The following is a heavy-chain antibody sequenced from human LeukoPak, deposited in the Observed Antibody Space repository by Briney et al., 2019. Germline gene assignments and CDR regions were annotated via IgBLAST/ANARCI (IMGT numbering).Heavy chain of an antibody. J-gene: IGHJ4*02. CDR1: GYSFTAYY. CDR2: INLYNGAT. V-gene: IGHV1-2*02. D-gene: IGHD1-14*01. CDR3: ASWAGGNEPVASFDC. Sequence: ASVKVSCKPTGYSFTAYYIFWMRQAPGQGLECMGWINLYNGATKYAQRFQSGVTMTRDTSISTAYMELSRLRSDDTATYYCASWAGGNEPVASFDCWGQGTLVTVSS.